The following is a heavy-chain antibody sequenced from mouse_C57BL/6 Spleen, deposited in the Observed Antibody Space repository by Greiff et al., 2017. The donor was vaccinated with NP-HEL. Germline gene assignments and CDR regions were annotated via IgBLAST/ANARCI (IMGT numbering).Heavy chain of an antibody. Sequence: VQLQQSGAELVKPGASVKISCKASGYAFSSYWMNWVKQRPGKGLEWIGQIYPGDGDTNYNGKFKGKATLTADKSSSTAYMQLSSLTSEDSAVYFCAIPFYYYGSLDYWGQGTSVTVSS. CDR1: GYAFSSYW. D-gene: IGHD1-1*01. J-gene: IGHJ4*01. CDR3: AIPFYYYGSLDY. V-gene: IGHV1-80*01. CDR2: IYPGDGDT.